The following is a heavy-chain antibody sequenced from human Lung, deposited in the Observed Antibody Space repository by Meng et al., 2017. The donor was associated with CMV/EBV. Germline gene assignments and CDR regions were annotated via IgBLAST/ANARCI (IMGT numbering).Heavy chain of an antibody. J-gene: IGHJ5*02. D-gene: IGHD2-2*01. CDR1: GFTFSSYG. Sequence: GGSXRLXCVASGFTFSSYGMHWVRQAPGKGLEWVAFIRFDGSNKYYADSVKGRFTISRDNSKNTLYLQLNSLRPEDTAVYYCAKVVVPAAQGGGNGFDPLGQGXLVTVSS. V-gene: IGHV3-30*02. CDR3: AKVVVPAAQGGGNGFDP. CDR2: IRFDGSNK.